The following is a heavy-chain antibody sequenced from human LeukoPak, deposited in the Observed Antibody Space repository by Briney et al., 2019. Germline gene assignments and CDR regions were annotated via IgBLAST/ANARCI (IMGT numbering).Heavy chain of an antibody. Sequence: SETLSLTCTVSGGSISSSSYYWGWIRQPPGKGLEWIGSIYYSGSTYYNLSLKCRVTISVDTSKNQFSLKLSSVTAADTAVCYCARAGYSSGWYDFDYWGQGTLVTVSS. D-gene: IGHD6-19*01. CDR2: IYYSGST. V-gene: IGHV4-39*07. CDR3: ARAGYSSGWYDFDY. CDR1: GGSISSSSYY. J-gene: IGHJ4*02.